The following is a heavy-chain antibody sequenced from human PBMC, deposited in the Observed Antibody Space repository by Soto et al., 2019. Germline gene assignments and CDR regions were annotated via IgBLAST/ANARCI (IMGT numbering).Heavy chain of an antibody. V-gene: IGHV4-59*08. CDR3: AKVTRYLGGFDF. J-gene: IGHJ4*02. CDR1: GGSISSYY. CDR2: IYFSGST. D-gene: IGHD3-16*01. Sequence: PSETLSLTCTVSGGSISSYYWSWIRQPPGKGLECIGYIYFSGSTNYNPSLKSRVTISVDTSKNQFSLKLSTVTAAVTAVYYCAKVTRYLGGFDFWGQGTLVTVSS.